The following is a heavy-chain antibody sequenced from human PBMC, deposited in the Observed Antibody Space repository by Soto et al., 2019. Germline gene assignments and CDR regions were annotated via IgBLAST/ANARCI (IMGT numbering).Heavy chain of an antibody. D-gene: IGHD3-3*01. CDR1: GYTFTSYG. CDR3: ARERAGKFWSGYADYYYGMDV. CDR2: ISAYNGNT. J-gene: IGHJ6*02. Sequence: GASVKVSCKASGYTFTSYGISWLRQAPGQGLEWMGWISAYNGNTNYAQKLQGRVTMTTDTSTSTAYMELRSLRSDDTAVYYCARERAGKFWSGYADYYYGMDVWGQGTTVTVSS. V-gene: IGHV1-18*04.